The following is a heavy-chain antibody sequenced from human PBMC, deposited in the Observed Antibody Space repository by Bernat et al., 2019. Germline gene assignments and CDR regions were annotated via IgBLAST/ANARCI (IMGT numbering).Heavy chain of an antibody. V-gene: IGHV3-48*03. J-gene: IGHJ6*03. CDR1: GFTFSSYE. Sequence: EVQLVESGGGLVQPGGSLRLSCAASGFTFSSYEMNWVRQAPGKGLEWVSYMSSSGSTIYYEDSVKGRFTISRDNAKNSLYLQMNSLRAEDTAVYYCARASIVVVPAALSLYMDVWGRGTTVTVSS. CDR2: MSSSGSTI. CDR3: ARASIVVVPAALSLYMDV. D-gene: IGHD2-2*01.